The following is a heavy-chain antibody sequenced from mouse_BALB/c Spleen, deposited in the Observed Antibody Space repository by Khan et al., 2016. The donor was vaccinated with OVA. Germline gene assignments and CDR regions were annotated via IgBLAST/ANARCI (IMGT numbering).Heavy chain of an antibody. CDR3: ARLGSSGYSYAMDY. V-gene: IGHV1-9*01. CDR2: ILPGSGST. D-gene: IGHD3-1*01. CDR1: GYTFSSYW. Sequence: QVQLQQSGAELMKPGASVKISCKATGYTFSSYWIEWVKQRPGHGLEWIGEILPGSGSTNYNEKFKGKATFTADTSSNTAYMQLSSLTSEDSAVYYCARLGSSGYSYAMDYWGQGTSVTVSS. J-gene: IGHJ4*01.